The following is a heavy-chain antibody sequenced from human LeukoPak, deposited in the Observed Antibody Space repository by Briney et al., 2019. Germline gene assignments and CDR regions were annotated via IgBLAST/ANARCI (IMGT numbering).Heavy chain of an antibody. D-gene: IGHD3-10*01. V-gene: IGHV1-18*01. CDR2: ISAYNGNT. Sequence: ASVKVSCTASGYTFTSYGISWVRQAPGQGLEWMGWISAYNGNTNYAQKLQGRVTMTTDTSTSTAYMELRSLRSDDTAVYYCARGGETYYYGSGSYTWFDPWGQGTLVTVSS. CDR3: ARGGETYYYGSGSYTWFDP. J-gene: IGHJ5*02. CDR1: GYTFTSYG.